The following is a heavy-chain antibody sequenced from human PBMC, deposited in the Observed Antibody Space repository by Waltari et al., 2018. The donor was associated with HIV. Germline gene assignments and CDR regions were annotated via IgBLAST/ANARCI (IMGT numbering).Heavy chain of an antibody. Sequence: EVQLVESGGGLVQPGGSLSLSCAASGFTFTAYTMSWVRQAPGKGLEWVANIKEDEHERNHADSVEGRFTVSRDNARNSVYLQMNNLRVDDTGIYYCTREFWGVDHWGQGTLVTVSS. CDR1: GFTFTAYT. D-gene: IGHD3-16*01. J-gene: IGHJ4*02. V-gene: IGHV3-7*01. CDR2: IKEDEHER. CDR3: TREFWGVDH.